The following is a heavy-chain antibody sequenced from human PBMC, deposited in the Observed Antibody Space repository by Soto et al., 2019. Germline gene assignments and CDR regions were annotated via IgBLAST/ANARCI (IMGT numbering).Heavy chain of an antibody. CDR1: GFIFSNYA. Sequence: EVQLLESGGGLVQPGGSLRLSCAASGFIFSNYAMSWVRQAPGKGLEWVSGVSGSGDSTHYADSVKGRFTVARDNSKNTLFLEMNSLRADDTAIYYCAKAIIGNQWIYYFDNWGQGTLVNVSS. CDR3: AKAIIGNQWIYYFDN. D-gene: IGHD5-12*01. V-gene: IGHV3-23*01. J-gene: IGHJ4*02. CDR2: VSGSGDST.